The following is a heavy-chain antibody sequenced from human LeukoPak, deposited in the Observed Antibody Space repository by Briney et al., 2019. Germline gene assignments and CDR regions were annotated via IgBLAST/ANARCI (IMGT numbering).Heavy chain of an antibody. CDR1: GGSFSRYY. CDR2: IDHRGDT. Sequence: SETLSLTCAVYGGSFSRYYWSWIRQSPGKGLEWIAEIDHRGDTYYNPSVKSRVTISVDTSKNQFSLKVRSLSAADTAVYYCARGATISETGYFDFWGQGTLVTVSS. J-gene: IGHJ4*03. CDR3: ARGATISETGYFDF. D-gene: IGHD5-24*01. V-gene: IGHV4-34*01.